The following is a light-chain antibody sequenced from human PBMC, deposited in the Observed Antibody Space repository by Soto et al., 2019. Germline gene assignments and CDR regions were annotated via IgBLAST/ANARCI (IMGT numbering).Light chain of an antibody. CDR3: LQHNSYPPT. V-gene: IGKV1-5*01. CDR2: AAS. J-gene: IGKJ2*01. Sequence: DIHMTQAPSTLSVSVGDRVTITCRASQSFSSWVAWYQQKPGKAPKRLIYAASSLQSGVPSRFSGSGSGTEFTLTISSLQPEDFATYYCLQHNSYPPTFGQGTKVDIK. CDR1: QSFSSW.